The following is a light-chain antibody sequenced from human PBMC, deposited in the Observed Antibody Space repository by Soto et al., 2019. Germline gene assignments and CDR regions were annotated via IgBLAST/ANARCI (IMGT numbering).Light chain of an antibody. CDR1: QTISSW. CDR3: QHYNSYSEA. CDR2: KAS. V-gene: IGKV1-5*03. J-gene: IGKJ1*01. Sequence: DIQMTQSPSTLSGSVGDRVTITCRASQTISSWLAWYQQKPGKAPKLLIYKASTLKSGVPSRFSGSGSGTEFTLTISSLQPDDFETYYCQHYNSYSEALAPGPKVDIK.